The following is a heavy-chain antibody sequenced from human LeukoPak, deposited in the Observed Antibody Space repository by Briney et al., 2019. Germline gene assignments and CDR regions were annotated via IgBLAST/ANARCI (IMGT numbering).Heavy chain of an antibody. CDR2: IKQDGSEK. CDR3: ARPYSTSFFSAFDM. J-gene: IGHJ3*02. V-gene: IGHV3-7*05. D-gene: IGHD6-6*01. Sequence: GGSLRLSCAASGFTFTTYWMSWVRQAPGKGLEWVANIKQDGSEKSYVDSVKGRFTISRDNAKSSLHLQMNSLRAEDTAVYYCARPYSTSFFSAFDMWGQGTMVTVSS. CDR1: GFTFTTYW.